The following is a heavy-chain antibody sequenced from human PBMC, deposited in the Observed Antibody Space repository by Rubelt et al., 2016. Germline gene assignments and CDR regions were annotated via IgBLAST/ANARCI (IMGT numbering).Heavy chain of an antibody. Sequence: QVQLQESGPGLVKPSETLSLTCTVSGGSISSYYWSWIRQPPGKGLEWIGYIYYSGSTNYNPPLKGRVTISVDTSKNQFSLKLSSVTAADTAVYYCARQFYGGKEFDYWGQGTLVTVSS. CDR1: GGSISSYY. V-gene: IGHV4-59*08. D-gene: IGHD4-23*01. J-gene: IGHJ4*02. CDR3: ARQFYGGKEFDY. CDR2: IYYSGST.